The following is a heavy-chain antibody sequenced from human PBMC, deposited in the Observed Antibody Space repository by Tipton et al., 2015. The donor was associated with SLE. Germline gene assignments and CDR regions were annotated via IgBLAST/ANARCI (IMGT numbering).Heavy chain of an antibody. J-gene: IGHJ4*02. CDR1: GGSISSSSYY. D-gene: IGHD2-15*01. V-gene: IGHV4-39*07. CDR3: ARRREDIVVVVAAPFDY. CDR2: IYYSGST. Sequence: TLSLTCTVSGGSISSSSYYWGWIRQPPGKGLEWIGSIYYSGSTYYNPSLKSRVTISVDTSKNQFSLKLSSVTAADTAVYYCARRREDIVVVVAAPFDYWGQGTLVTVSS.